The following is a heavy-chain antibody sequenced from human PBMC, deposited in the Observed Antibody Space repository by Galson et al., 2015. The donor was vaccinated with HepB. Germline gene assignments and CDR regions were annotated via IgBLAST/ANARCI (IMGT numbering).Heavy chain of an antibody. Sequence: SLRLSCAASGFTVSSNYMSWVRQAPGKGLEWVSVIYSGGSTYYADSVKGRFTISRGNSKSTLYLQMNSLRAEDTAVYYCARESIAAAGTFWGQGTLVTVSS. CDR3: ARESIAAAGTF. V-gene: IGHV3-53*01. J-gene: IGHJ4*02. CDR2: IYSGGST. CDR1: GFTVSSNY. D-gene: IGHD6-13*01.